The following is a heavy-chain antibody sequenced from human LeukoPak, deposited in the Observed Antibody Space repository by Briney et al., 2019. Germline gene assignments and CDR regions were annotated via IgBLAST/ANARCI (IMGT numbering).Heavy chain of an antibody. CDR2: ISSSGSTI. CDR1: GFTFSSYE. Sequence: PGGSLTLSCAASGFTFSSYEMNWARQAPGKGLEWVSYISSSGSTIYYADSVKGRFTISRDNAKNSLYLQMNSLRAEDTAVYYCARGTMIVVVTPSGIDYWGQGTLVTVSS. V-gene: IGHV3-48*03. D-gene: IGHD3-22*01. CDR3: ARGTMIVVVTPSGIDY. J-gene: IGHJ4*02.